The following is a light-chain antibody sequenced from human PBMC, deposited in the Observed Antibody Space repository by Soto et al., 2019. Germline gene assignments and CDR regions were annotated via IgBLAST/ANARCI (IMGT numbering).Light chain of an antibody. V-gene: IGKV1-5*03. CDR3: QHYNSYSEA. Sequence: DIQMTQSPSTLSASVGDRVTITCRASQSISSWLAWYQQKPGKAPKLLIYKASTLKSGVPSRFSGSGSGTEFTLTISSLQPDDFATYYCQHYNSYSEAFGQVTKVDI. J-gene: IGKJ1*01. CDR2: KAS. CDR1: QSISSW.